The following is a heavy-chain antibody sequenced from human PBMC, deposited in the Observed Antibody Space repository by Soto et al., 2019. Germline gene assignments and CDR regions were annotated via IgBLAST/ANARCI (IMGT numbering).Heavy chain of an antibody. Sequence: GGSLRLSCAASGFTFDDYAMHWVRQAPGKGLEWVSGISWNSGSIGYADSVKGRFTISRDNAKNSLYLQMNSLRAEDTALYYCAKGGYSSGWWETDYWGQGTLVTVSS. V-gene: IGHV3-9*01. CDR1: GFTFDDYA. CDR2: ISWNSGSI. CDR3: AKGGYSSGWWETDY. J-gene: IGHJ4*02. D-gene: IGHD6-19*01.